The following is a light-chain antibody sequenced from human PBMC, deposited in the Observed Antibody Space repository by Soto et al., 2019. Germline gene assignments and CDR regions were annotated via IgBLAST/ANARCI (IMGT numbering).Light chain of an antibody. CDR2: DAS. CDR3: QQYNNWPPIT. V-gene: IGKV3-15*01. J-gene: IGKJ5*01. Sequence: EIVLTQSPATLSVSPGDRATLSCRASQSVSSYLAWYQQKPGQAPRLLIYDASTRATGIPASFSGSGSGTEFTLTISSLQSEDFAVYYCQQYNNWPPITFGQGTRVEIK. CDR1: QSVSSY.